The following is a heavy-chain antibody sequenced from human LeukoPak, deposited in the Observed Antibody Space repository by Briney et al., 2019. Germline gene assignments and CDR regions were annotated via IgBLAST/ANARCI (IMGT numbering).Heavy chain of an antibody. J-gene: IGHJ1*01. CDR3: ARGGVAAAGTYFQH. D-gene: IGHD6-13*01. V-gene: IGHV1-69*02. CDR2: IIPILGVA. CDR1: GGTFSSYT. Sequence: SVKVSCKASGGTFSSYTISWVRQAPGQGLEWMGRIIPILGVANYAQRFQGRVTITADKSTNTAYMELSSLRSEDTAVYYCARGGVAAAGTYFQHWGQGTLVTVSS.